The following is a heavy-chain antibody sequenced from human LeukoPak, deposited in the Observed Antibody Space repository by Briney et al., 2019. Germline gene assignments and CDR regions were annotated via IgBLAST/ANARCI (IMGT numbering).Heavy chain of an antibody. CDR3: AKDRYCSGGSCEVRLYYYMDV. CDR2: IRYDGSNK. V-gene: IGHV3-30*02. D-gene: IGHD2-15*01. J-gene: IGHJ6*03. Sequence: PGGSLRLSCAASGFTFSSYGMHWVRQAPGKGLEWVAFIRYDGSNKYYADSVKGRFTISRDNSKNTLYLQMNSLRAEDTAVYYCAKDRYCSGGSCEVRLYYYMDVWGKGTTVTVSS. CDR1: GFTFSSYG.